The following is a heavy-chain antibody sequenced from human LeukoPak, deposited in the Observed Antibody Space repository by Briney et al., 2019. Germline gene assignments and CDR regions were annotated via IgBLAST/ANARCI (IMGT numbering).Heavy chain of an antibody. D-gene: IGHD3-10*01. CDR3: TRDFGPLPSGL. CDR1: GGSISTYY. CDR2: IRSKAHGGSI. J-gene: IGHJ2*01. V-gene: IGHV3-49*03. Sequence: LSLTCTVSGGSISTYYWSWIRQPPGKGLEWLGFIRSKAHGGSIEYAPSVTGRFTLSRDDSRGFAYLQMNSLKTEDTAVYYCTRDFGPLPSGLWGRGTLVIVSS.